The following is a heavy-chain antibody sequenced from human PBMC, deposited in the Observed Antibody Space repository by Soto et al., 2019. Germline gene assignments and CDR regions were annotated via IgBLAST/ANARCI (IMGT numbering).Heavy chain of an antibody. Sequence: QVQLVESGGGVVQPGRSLRLSCAASGFTFSSYGMHWVRQAPGKGLEWVAVIWYDGSNKYYADSVKGRFTISRDNSKNTLYLQMSSLRAEDTAVYYCARTSMSSWYSLDPLPTDYWGQGTLVTVSS. J-gene: IGHJ4*02. CDR3: ARTSMSSWYSLDPLPTDY. V-gene: IGHV3-33*01. CDR1: GFTFSSYG. D-gene: IGHD6-13*01. CDR2: IWYDGSNK.